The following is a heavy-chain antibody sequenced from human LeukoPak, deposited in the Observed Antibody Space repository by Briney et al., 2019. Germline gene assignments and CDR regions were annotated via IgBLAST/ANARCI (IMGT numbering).Heavy chain of an antibody. J-gene: IGHJ4*02. CDR2: IIPIFGTA. Sequence: SVKVSCKASGGTFSSYAISWVRQAPGQGLEWMGGIIPIFGTANYAQKFQGRVTITADESTSTAYMELSSLRSEDTAVYYCASDLGRSSSSKTAAVDYWGQGTLVTVSS. D-gene: IGHD6-6*01. V-gene: IGHV1-69*01. CDR3: ASDLGRSSSSKTAAVDY. CDR1: GGTFSSYA.